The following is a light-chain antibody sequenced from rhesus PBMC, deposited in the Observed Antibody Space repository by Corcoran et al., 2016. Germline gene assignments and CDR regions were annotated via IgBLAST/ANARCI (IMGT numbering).Light chain of an antibody. CDR1: QGITND. CDR3: QHYYSTPFT. J-gene: IGKJ3*01. Sequence: DIQMTQSPSSLSASVGDRVTITCRASQGITNDLAWYQQKPGETPKLLIFEASSLQMGIPSRFSGSGSGTDFTLTISSLQSEDFATYYCQHYYSTPFTFGPGTKLDIK. CDR2: EAS. V-gene: IGKV1-25*01.